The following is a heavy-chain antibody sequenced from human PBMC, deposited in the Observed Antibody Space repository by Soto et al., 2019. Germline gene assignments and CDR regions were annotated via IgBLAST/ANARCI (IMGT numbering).Heavy chain of an antibody. CDR3: ARDRGTMIVGAWFDP. J-gene: IGHJ5*02. Sequence: QVQLVQSGAEVKKPGASVKVSCKASGYTFTSYGISWVRQAPGQGLEWMGWISAYNEITNYAQKLQGRVTMTTDTSTSTAYMKLRSLRSDDTAVYYCARDRGTMIVGAWFDPWGQGTLVTVSS. CDR2: ISAYNEIT. D-gene: IGHD3-22*01. CDR1: GYTFTSYG. V-gene: IGHV1-18*01.